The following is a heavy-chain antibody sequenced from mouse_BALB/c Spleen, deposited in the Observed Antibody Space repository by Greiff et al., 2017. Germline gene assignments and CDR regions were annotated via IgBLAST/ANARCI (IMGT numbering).Heavy chain of an antibody. Sequence: EVKVEESGGGLVKPGGSLKLSCAASGFTFSDYYMYWVRQTPEKRLEWVATISDGGSYTYYPDSVKGRFTISRDNAKNNLYLQMSSLKSEDTAMYYCARGVYYYGSSLAWFAYWGQGTLVTVSA. CDR2: ISDGGSYT. J-gene: IGHJ3*01. CDR3: ARGVYYYGSSLAWFAY. V-gene: IGHV5-4*02. D-gene: IGHD1-1*01. CDR1: GFTFSDYY.